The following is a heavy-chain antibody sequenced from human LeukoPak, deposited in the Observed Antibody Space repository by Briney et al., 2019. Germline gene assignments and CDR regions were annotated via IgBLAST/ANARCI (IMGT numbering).Heavy chain of an antibody. J-gene: IGHJ6*02. CDR3: ARGEPAADRNRRYYYYYYGMDV. V-gene: IGHV4-34*01. Sequence: SETLSLTCAVYDGSFSGYYWSWIRQPPGKGLEWRGEINHSGSTNYNPSLKSRVTISVDTSKNQFSLKLSSVTAADTAVYYCARGEPAADRNRRYYYYYYGMDVWGQGTTVTVSS. D-gene: IGHD6-13*01. CDR1: DGSFSGYY. CDR2: INHSGST.